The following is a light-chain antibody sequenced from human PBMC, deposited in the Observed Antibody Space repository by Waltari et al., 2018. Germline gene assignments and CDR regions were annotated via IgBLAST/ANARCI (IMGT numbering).Light chain of an antibody. CDR1: SSNLGSNF. CDR3: AAWDDSHYV. Sequence: QSVLTQPPSASETPGQRVIISCSGSSSNLGSNFLYWYQQLPATAPKLLIYRNNQRPPGVPDRFSGSKSGTSASLAISGLRSEDEAVYYCAAWDDSHYVFGTGTKVTVL. V-gene: IGLV1-47*01. CDR2: RNN. J-gene: IGLJ1*01.